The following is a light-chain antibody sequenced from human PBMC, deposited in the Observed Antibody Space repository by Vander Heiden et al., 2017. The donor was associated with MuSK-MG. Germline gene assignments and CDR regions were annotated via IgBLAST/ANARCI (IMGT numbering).Light chain of an antibody. CDR3: QQRSNWPPWT. V-gene: IGKV3-11*01. CDR1: QSVSSY. J-gene: IGKJ1*01. Sequence: EIVLTHSPATLPLSPGETATLSCRASQSVSSYLAWYQQKPGQAPRLLIYDASNRATGIPARFSGSGSGTDFTLTISSLEPEDFAVYYCQQRSNWPPWTFGQGTKVEIK. CDR2: DAS.